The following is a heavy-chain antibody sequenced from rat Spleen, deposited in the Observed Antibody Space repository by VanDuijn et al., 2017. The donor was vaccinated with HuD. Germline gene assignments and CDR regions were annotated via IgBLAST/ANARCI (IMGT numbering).Heavy chain of an antibody. J-gene: IGHJ2*01. Sequence: EVQLVESGGGLVQPGRSLKLSCAASGFTFSNYHMAWVRQAPKRGLEWVATISYDGSSTYYRDSVKGRFTISRDNAKSTLYLQMDSLRSEDTATYYCARCHTVVTPLDYWGQGVMVTVSS. CDR2: ISYDGSST. CDR1: GFTFSNYH. V-gene: IGHV5-7*01. D-gene: IGHD1-1*01. CDR3: ARCHTVVTPLDY.